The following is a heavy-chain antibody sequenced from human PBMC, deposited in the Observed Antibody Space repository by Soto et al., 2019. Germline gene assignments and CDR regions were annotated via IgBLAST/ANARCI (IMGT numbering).Heavy chain of an antibody. V-gene: IGHV1-18*01. Sequence: ASVKVSCKASGYTFTSYGISWVRQAPGQGLEWMGWISAYNGNTNYAQKLQGRVTMTTDTSTITAYMELRSLRSDDTAVYYCARDGRGIAMVFTAGDWFDLWGQGTEITVSS. CDR3: ARDGRGIAMVFTAGDWFDL. J-gene: IGHJ5*02. CDR1: GYTFTSYG. D-gene: IGHD5-18*01. CDR2: ISAYNGNT.